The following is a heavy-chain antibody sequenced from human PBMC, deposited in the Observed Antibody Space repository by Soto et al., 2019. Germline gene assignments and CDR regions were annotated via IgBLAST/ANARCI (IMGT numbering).Heavy chain of an antibody. Sequence: GGSLRLSCAASGFTFSNAWMSWVRQAPGKGLEWVGRIKSKTDGGTTDYAAPVKGRFTISRDDSKNTLYLQMNSLKTEDTAVYYGTTDDYGDYYYGMDVWGQGTTVTVS. V-gene: IGHV3-15*01. CDR2: IKSKTDGGTT. CDR3: TTDDYGDYYYGMDV. D-gene: IGHD4-17*01. CDR1: GFTFSNAW. J-gene: IGHJ6*02.